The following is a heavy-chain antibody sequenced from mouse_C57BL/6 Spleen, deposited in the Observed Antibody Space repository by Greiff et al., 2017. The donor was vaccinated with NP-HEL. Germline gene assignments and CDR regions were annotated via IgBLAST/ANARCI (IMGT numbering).Heavy chain of an antibody. D-gene: IGHD2-4*01. Sequence: EVKLVESGGGLVKPGGSLKLSCAASGFTFSSYAMSWVRQTPEKRLEWVATISDGGSYTYYPDNVKGRFTISRDNAKNNLYLQMSHLKSEDTAMYYCASYYDYDPAWFAYWGQGTLVTVSA. CDR1: GFTFSSYA. V-gene: IGHV5-4*03. J-gene: IGHJ3*01. CDR3: ASYYDYDPAWFAY. CDR2: ISDGGSYT.